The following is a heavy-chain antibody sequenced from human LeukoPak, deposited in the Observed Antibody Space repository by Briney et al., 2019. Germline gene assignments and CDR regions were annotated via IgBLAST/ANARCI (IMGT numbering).Heavy chain of an antibody. D-gene: IGHD1-26*01. CDR2: IHSSGDT. V-gene: IGHV4-59*01. Sequence: SETLSLTCTVSGGSITTYYWSWIRQSPGKGLEWIGQIHSSGDTYYNPSLKSRVAVSLDASKNQFSVRMSSVTAADTAIYYCARDILAVGATHYFDYWGQGSLLTVSS. CDR1: GGSITTYY. J-gene: IGHJ4*02. CDR3: ARDILAVGATHYFDY.